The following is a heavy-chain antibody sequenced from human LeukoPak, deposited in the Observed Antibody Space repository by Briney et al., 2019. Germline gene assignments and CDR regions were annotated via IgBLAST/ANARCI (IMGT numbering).Heavy chain of an antibody. CDR3: AKNGSSYCDN. CDR2: ISVYNGYT. D-gene: IGHD6-13*01. Sequence: GASVKVSCKASGYTFTNYGISWVRQAPGQGLEWMGWISVYNGYTEYAQKLQGRVTMNTDTSTSTAYMELRSLRSDDTAVYYCAKNGSSYCDNWGQGTLVTVSS. J-gene: IGHJ4*02. CDR1: GYTFTNYG. V-gene: IGHV1-18*01.